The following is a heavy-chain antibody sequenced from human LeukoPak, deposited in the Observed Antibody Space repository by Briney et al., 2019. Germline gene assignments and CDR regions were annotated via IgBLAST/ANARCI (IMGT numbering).Heavy chain of an antibody. J-gene: IGHJ4*02. CDR2: INTYTGNT. V-gene: IGHV1-18*04. CDR3: ARVHNWNDDPWYFDY. D-gene: IGHD1-20*01. Sequence: ASVKVSCKASGYTFTGYYMHWVRQAPGQGLEWMGWINTYTGNTNYAQKLQGRVTMTTDTSTTTAYMDLRSLRSDDTAVYYCARVHNWNDDPWYFDYWGQGTLVTVSS. CDR1: GYTFTGYY.